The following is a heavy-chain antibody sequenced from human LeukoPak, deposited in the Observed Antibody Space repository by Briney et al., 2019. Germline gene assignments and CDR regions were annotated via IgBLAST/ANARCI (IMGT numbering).Heavy chain of an antibody. V-gene: IGHV3-33*01. J-gene: IGHJ4*02. CDR1: GFTFSRYG. CDR2: VWYDGSNK. CDR3: AANFDL. D-gene: IGHD2-8*01. Sequence: PGGSLRLSCAASGFTFSRYGMHWVRQAPGKGLEWVAVVWYDGSNKYYAESVKGRFTISRDNSKNTLYLQMNNLRAEDTAVYYCAANFDLWGQGTLVTVSS.